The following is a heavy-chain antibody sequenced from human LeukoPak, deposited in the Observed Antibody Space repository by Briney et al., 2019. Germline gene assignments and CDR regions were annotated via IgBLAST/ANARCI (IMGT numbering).Heavy chain of an antibody. CDR3: ARGGGPYSGTYGMDV. CDR2: ISAYNGNT. D-gene: IGHD1-26*01. V-gene: IGHV1-18*01. Sequence: ASVKVSCKASGYXFTSYGMSWVRQAPGQGLEWMGGISAYNGNTNYAQKLQGRVTMTTDTSTSTAYMELRSLRSDDTAVYYCARGGGPYSGTYGMDVWGQGTTVTVSS. J-gene: IGHJ6*02. CDR1: GYXFTSYG.